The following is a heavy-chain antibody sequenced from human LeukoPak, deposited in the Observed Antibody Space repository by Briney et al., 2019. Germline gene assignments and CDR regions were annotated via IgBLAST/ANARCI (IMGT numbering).Heavy chain of an antibody. CDR3: ARVAHFTWGAFDI. V-gene: IGHV1-46*01. Sequence: ASVKVSCKASGYIFSNYYMHWVRQAPGQGLEWMGIINPSGGSTSYAQKFQGRVTMTRDLSMSTVYMELSRLRSEDTAVYYCARVAHFTWGAFDIWGQGTMVTVSS. CDR2: INPSGGST. D-gene: IGHD3-16*01. CDR1: GYIFSNYY. J-gene: IGHJ3*02.